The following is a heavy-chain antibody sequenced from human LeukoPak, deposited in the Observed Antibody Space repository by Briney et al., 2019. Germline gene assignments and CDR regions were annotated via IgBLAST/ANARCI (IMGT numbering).Heavy chain of an antibody. V-gene: IGHV3-23*01. Sequence: GGSLRLSCRASGFTFSSYAMYWVPQAPGKALEWVSGIFGSGGSARYADSVKGRFTISRDNSQNTVYLQMNGLRAEDTAVYYCGKTTTGYSSGRNPAWPVDYWGQGTLVTVSS. CDR1: GFTFSSYA. CDR3: GKTTTGYSSGRNPAWPVDY. CDR2: IFGSGGSA. J-gene: IGHJ4*02. D-gene: IGHD6-19*01.